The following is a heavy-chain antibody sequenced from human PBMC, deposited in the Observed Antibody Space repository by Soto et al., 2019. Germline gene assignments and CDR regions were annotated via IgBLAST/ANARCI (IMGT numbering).Heavy chain of an antibody. Sequence: QVQLQQWGAGLLKPSETLSLTCAVYGGSFSGYYWSWIRQPPGKGLEWIGEINHSGSTNYTPSLKSRVTISVDTSKNQFSLKLSSVIAADTAVYYCARGRGEQLVPGRAFDIWGQGTMVTVSS. V-gene: IGHV4-34*01. CDR2: INHSGST. CDR1: GGSFSGYY. CDR3: ARGRGEQLVPGRAFDI. J-gene: IGHJ3*02. D-gene: IGHD6-6*01.